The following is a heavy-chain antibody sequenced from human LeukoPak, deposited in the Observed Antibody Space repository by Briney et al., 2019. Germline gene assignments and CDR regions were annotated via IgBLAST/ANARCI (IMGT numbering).Heavy chain of an antibody. V-gene: IGHV3-48*03. CDR2: ISNSGSSI. D-gene: IGHD5-24*01. J-gene: IGHJ4*02. Sequence: PGGSLRLSCAASGFTFSIYEMNWGRQAPGKGLEWLSHISNSGSSIQYADSVKGRFTISRDNAKNSLYLQMNSLRVEDTAVYYCARTRDGPFAYWGQGTLVTVSS. CDR3: ARTRDGPFAY. CDR1: GFTFSIYE.